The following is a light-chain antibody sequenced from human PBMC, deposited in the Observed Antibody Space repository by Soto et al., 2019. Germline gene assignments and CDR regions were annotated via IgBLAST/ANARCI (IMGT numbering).Light chain of an antibody. CDR2: DAS. CDR3: RQYKTYT. Sequence: DIQMTQSPPYLSASVGKRVNITCRASQSIGTWLAWHQQKLGKAPNLLMFDASTLRTGVPSRFSGRGEGTAFTLSISSPQPDASAIYFCRQYKTYTFGRGTRLEIK. J-gene: IGKJ5*01. CDR1: QSIGTW. V-gene: IGKV1-5*01.